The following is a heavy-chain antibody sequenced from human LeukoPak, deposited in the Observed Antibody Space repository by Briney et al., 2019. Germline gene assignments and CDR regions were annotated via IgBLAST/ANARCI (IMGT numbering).Heavy chain of an antibody. CDR1: GFTFSSFW. J-gene: IGHJ5*02. CDR2: IKQDGSEK. CDR3: AGGYYYDSRLNWFDP. Sequence: GGSLRLSCAASGFTFSSFWMIWVRQAPGKGLVWVANIKQDGSEKYFVDSVKGRFTISRDNAKNSLYLQMNSLRAEDTAVDYCAGGYYYDSRLNWFDPWGQGTLVTVSS. V-gene: IGHV3-7*04. D-gene: IGHD3-22*01.